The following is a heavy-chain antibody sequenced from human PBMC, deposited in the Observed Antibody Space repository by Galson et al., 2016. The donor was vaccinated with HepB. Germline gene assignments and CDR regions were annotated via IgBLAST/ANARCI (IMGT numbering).Heavy chain of an antibody. CDR1: GFSVTSSY. CDR2: IYSSGAT. V-gene: IGHV3-53*04. CDR3: ARGLVGSTTAFDS. Sequence: SLRLSCAASGFSVTSSYMSWVRQAPGKGLEWVSVIYSSGATYYAESVEGRFIISRHNSGNTVDLQMSSLRAEDTAFYYCARGLVGSTTAFDSWGQGTLVAVSS. J-gene: IGHJ4*02. D-gene: IGHD2/OR15-2a*01.